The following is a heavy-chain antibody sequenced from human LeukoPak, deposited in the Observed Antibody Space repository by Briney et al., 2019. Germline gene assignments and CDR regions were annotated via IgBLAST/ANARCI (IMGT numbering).Heavy chain of an antibody. J-gene: IGHJ6*03. Sequence: GGALRLSCVASGFAFSSFAMSWVRQAPGEGLEWVSGVTGSGSTYHADSVKGRFTISRDNSKNTLSLQRNSLRAEDTAVYYCAKMKGWRLYDYCMDVWGKGTTVTVSS. V-gene: IGHV3-23*01. CDR2: VTGSGST. D-gene: IGHD2-15*01. CDR1: GFAFSSFA. CDR3: AKMKGWRLYDYCMDV.